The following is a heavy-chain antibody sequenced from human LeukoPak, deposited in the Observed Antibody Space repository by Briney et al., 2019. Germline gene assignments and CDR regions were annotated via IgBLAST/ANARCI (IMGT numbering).Heavy chain of an antibody. CDR1: GFTFDDYA. J-gene: IGHJ4*02. Sequence: AGGSLRLSCAASGFTFDDYAMHWVRQAPGKGLEWVSGISWNSGCIGYADSVKGRFTISRDNAKNSLYLQMNSLRAEDTALYYCAKDSYYDILTGYYIFDYWGQGTLVTVSS. CDR3: AKDSYYDILTGYYIFDY. D-gene: IGHD3-9*01. CDR2: ISWNSGCI. V-gene: IGHV3-9*01.